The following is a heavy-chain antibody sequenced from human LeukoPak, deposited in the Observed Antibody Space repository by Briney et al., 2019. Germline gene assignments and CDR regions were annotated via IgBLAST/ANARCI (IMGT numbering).Heavy chain of an antibody. Sequence: GGSLRLSCAASGFTFDDYAMHWVRQAPGKGLEWVSLISGDGGSTYYADSVKGQFTISRDNSKNSLYLQMNSLRTEDTALYYCAKGDYDFWSGYYSRVDYWGQGTLVTVSS. CDR2: ISGDGGST. CDR1: GFTFDDYA. J-gene: IGHJ4*02. CDR3: AKGDYDFWSGYYSRVDY. V-gene: IGHV3-43*02. D-gene: IGHD3-3*01.